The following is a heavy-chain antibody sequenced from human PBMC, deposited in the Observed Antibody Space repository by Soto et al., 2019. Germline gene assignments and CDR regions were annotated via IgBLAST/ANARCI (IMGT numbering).Heavy chain of an antibody. Sequence: GGSLRLSCAATGFTLRSYWMHWVRQAPGKGLVWVSRINGDGSDTSYADSVKGRFTISRDNAKNTLYLQMNSLRAEDTAVYYCARDPGTGYYDSSGYYYDWGQGTLVTVSS. V-gene: IGHV3-74*01. J-gene: IGHJ4*02. CDR1: GFTLRSYW. D-gene: IGHD3-22*01. CDR3: ARDPGTGYYDSSGYYYD. CDR2: INGDGSDT.